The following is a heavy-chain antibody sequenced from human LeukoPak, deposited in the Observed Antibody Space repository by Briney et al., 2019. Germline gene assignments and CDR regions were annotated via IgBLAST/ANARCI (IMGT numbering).Heavy chain of an antibody. CDR1: GLSFSDYR. CDR3: ATYIQRPPGMDV. CDR2: TAGADDVI. J-gene: IGHJ6*02. Sequence: GGSLRLSCAVSGLSFSDYRMIWVRQAPEKRPEWVAVTAGADDVIKYADSVKGRFTISTDNSKNTVYLLMNSLRAEDTALYFCATYIQRPPGMDVWGQGTMVTVSS. D-gene: IGHD2-15*01. V-gene: IGHV3-23*01.